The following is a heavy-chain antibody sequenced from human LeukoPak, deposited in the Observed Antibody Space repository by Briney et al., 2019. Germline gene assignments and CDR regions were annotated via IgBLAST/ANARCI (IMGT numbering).Heavy chain of an antibody. J-gene: IGHJ3*02. CDR1: GGPISSSNW. D-gene: IGHD2-2*01. Sequence: PSGTLSLTCAVSGGPISSSNWWSWVRQPPGKGLEWIGEIYHSGSTNYNPSLKSRVTISVDKSKNQFSLKLSSVTAADTAVYYCARDCSSTSCYDAFDIWGQGTMVTVSS. CDR3: ARDCSSTSCYDAFDI. V-gene: IGHV4-4*02. CDR2: IYHSGST.